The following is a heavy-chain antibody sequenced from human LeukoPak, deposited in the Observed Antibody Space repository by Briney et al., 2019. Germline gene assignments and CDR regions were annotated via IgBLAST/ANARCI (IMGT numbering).Heavy chain of an antibody. CDR3: ARGRSVAGPTYYMDV. CDR1: GYTFTSYD. CDR2: MNPNSGNT. D-gene: IGHD6-19*01. J-gene: IGHJ6*03. V-gene: IGHV1-8*01. Sequence: ASVKVSCKASGYTFTSYDINWVRQATGQGLEWMGWMNPNSGNTGYAQKFQGRVTMTRNTSISTAYMELSSLRSEDTAVYYCARGRSVAGPTYYMDVWGKGTTVTISS.